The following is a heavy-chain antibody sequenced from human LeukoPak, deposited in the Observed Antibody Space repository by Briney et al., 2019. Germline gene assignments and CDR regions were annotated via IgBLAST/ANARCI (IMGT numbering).Heavy chain of an antibody. CDR3: ARDSRGYYDSSGYFDH. CDR2: IFYSGST. D-gene: IGHD3-22*01. Sequence: SETLSLTCTVSGDSISSGSYYWGWIRQPPGKGLEWIGSIFYSGSTFYNPSLKSRVTLSVDTSKNQLYLKLNSVTAADTAVYYCARDSRGYYDSSGYFDHWGQGTLVTVSS. CDR1: GDSISSGSYY. V-gene: IGHV4-39*07. J-gene: IGHJ4*02.